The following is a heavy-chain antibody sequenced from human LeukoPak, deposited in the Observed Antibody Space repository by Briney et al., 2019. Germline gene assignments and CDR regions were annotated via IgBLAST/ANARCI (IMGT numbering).Heavy chain of an antibody. Sequence: GGSLRLSCAASGFSFSDSYMSWIRQTPEKGLEWISYISSTSSTIFSVDPLRGRFTISRDNSKNTVYLQMSSLRVEDTAVYYCARVDGGALHWGRGTLVTVSS. CDR1: GFSFSDSY. D-gene: IGHD2-15*01. J-gene: IGHJ4*02. V-gene: IGHV3-11*01. CDR3: ARVDGGALH. CDR2: ISSTSSTI.